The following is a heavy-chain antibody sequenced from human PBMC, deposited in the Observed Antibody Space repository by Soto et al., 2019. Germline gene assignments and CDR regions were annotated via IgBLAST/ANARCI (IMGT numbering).Heavy chain of an antibody. V-gene: IGHV1-69*06. CDR2: IIPIFGTA. D-gene: IGHD4-17*01. J-gene: IGHJ4*02. Sequence: SVKVSCKASGGTFSSYAISWVRQAPGQGLEWMGGIIPIFGTANYAQKFQGRVTITADKSTSTAYMELSSLRSEDTAVYYCARTPFRPSLKKKDYGDLYYFDYWGQGTLVTVSS. CDR1: GGTFSSYA. CDR3: ARTPFRPSLKKKDYGDLYYFDY.